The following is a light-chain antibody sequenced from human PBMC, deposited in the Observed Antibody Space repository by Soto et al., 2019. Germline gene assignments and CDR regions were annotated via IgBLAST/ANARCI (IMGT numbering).Light chain of an antibody. CDR2: GAS. V-gene: IGKV3D-15*01. CDR3: QQYKKWPPGAYT. J-gene: IGKJ2*01. Sequence: EIVMTQSPATLSVSPGERATLSCSASQSVTSKLAWYQQKPGQAPRLLIYGASTRATGVPARFSGSGSETEFTLTISSLQSEDSAVYYCQQYKKWPPGAYTFGQGTKLEIK. CDR1: QSVTSK.